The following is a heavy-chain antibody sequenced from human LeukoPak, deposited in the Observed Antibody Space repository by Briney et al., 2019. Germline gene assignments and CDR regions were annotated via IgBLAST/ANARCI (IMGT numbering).Heavy chain of an antibody. Sequence: GGSLRLSCAASGFIFSKYAMSWVRQAPGKGLEWVSSISGSGGSTYYADSVKGRFTISRDNSKNTLHLQMNSLRAEDTAVYYCAKSIAVAFYSWGQGTLVTVSS. CDR2: ISGSGGST. CDR1: GFIFSKYA. V-gene: IGHV3-23*01. D-gene: IGHD6-19*01. CDR3: AKSIAVAFYS. J-gene: IGHJ4*02.